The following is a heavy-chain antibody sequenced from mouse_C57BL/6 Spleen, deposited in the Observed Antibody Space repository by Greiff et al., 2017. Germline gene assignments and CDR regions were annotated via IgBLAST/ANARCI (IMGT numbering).Heavy chain of an antibody. J-gene: IGHJ2*01. D-gene: IGHD4-1*01. CDR1: GFTFSDYY. CDR2: INYDGSST. Sequence: EVQLVESEGGLVQPGSSMKLSCTASGFTFSDYYMAWVRQVPEKGLEWVANINYDGSSTYYLDSLKSRFIISRGNAKNILYLQMGSLKSEDTATYYCARANWDYFDYWGQGTTLTVSS. V-gene: IGHV5-16*01. CDR3: ARANWDYFDY.